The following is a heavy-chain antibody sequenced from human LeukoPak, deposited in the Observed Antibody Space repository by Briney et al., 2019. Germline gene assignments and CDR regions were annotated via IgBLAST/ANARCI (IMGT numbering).Heavy chain of an antibody. CDR3: ASPTSAYYGSGYYFDY. Sequence: ASVKVSCKASGGTFSSYAISWMRQAPGQGLEWMGGIIPIFGTANYAQKFQGRVTITADESTSTAYMELSSLRSEDTAVYYCASPTSAYYGSGYYFDYWGQGTLVTVSS. CDR2: IIPIFGTA. J-gene: IGHJ4*02. CDR1: GGTFSSYA. D-gene: IGHD3-10*01. V-gene: IGHV1-69*13.